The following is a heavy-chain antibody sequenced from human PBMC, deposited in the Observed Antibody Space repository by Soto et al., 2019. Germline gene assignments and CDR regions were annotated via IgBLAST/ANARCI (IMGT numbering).Heavy chain of an antibody. Sequence: QVQLQESGSGLVKPSQSLSLTCTVSGVSLNTADTWWSWIRQSPGKGLEFIGYYHSGGSTYYDASLRRRVIISADSTNCQFSLKLSSVTFADTGVYFCVRSRQMEGGKDYGVDVWGQGTTVTVSS. V-gene: IGHV4-30-4*01. D-gene: IGHD1-1*01. J-gene: IGHJ6*02. CDR1: GVSLNTADTW. CDR2: YHSGGST. CDR3: VRSRQMEGGKDYGVDV.